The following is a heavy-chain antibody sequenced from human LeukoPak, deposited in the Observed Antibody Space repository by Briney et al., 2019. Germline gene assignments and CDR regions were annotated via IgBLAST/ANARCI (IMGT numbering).Heavy chain of an antibody. J-gene: IGHJ3*02. CDR1: GFTFSDYG. Sequence: GGSLRLSCAASGFTFSDYGMSWVRQAPGKGLEWVSAISGSGVDTYYADSVKGRFTISRDNAKNSLYLQMNSLRAEDTAVYYCAREFLTTVTRKFGAFDIWGQGTMVTVSS. V-gene: IGHV3-23*01. CDR3: AREFLTTVTRKFGAFDI. CDR2: ISGSGVDT. D-gene: IGHD4-17*01.